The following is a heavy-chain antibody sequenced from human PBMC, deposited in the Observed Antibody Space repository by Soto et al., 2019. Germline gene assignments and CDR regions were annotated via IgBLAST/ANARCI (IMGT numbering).Heavy chain of an antibody. CDR1: VGFISSGGYF. J-gene: IGHJ5*02. D-gene: IGHD3-22*01. V-gene: IGHV4-31*03. CDR2: IYYSGST. Sequence: QVQLQESGPGLVKPSQTLSLTCTVSVGFISSGGYFWSWIRQHPGQGLERIGYIYYSGSTYYNPSLKSRVTRSVDTSKNHFSLKLSSVTAADTAVYYGARVPYYYDSSGYSFSTWGQGTLVNVSS. CDR3: ARVPYYYDSSGYSFST.